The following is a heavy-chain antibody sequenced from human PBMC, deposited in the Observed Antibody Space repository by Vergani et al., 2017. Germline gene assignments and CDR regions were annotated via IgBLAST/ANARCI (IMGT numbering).Heavy chain of an antibody. D-gene: IGHD5-18*01. CDR2: IYYSGST. CDR3: ARSPKGRIQLSY. Sequence: QLQLQESGPGLVKPSETLSLTCTVSGGSISSSSYYWGWIRQPPGKGLEWIGSIYYSGSTYYNPSLKSRVTISVDTSKNQFSLKLSSVTAADTAVYYCARSPKGRIQLSYWGQGTLVTVSS. CDR1: GGSISSSSYY. V-gene: IGHV4-39*01. J-gene: IGHJ4*02.